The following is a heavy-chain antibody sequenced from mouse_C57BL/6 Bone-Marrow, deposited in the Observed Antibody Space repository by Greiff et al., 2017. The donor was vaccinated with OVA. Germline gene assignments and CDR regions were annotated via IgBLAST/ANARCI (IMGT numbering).Heavy chain of an antibody. CDR1: GFTFSSYA. CDR2: ISDGGSYT. V-gene: IGHV5-4*01. Sequence: EVKLMESGGGLVKPGGSLKLSCAASGFTFSSYAMSWVRQTPEKRLEWVATISDGGSYTYYPDNVKGRFTISRDNAKNNLYLQMSHLKSEDTAMYYCARDPDGYFLFDYWGQGTTLTVSS. D-gene: IGHD2-3*01. J-gene: IGHJ2*01. CDR3: ARDPDGYFLFDY.